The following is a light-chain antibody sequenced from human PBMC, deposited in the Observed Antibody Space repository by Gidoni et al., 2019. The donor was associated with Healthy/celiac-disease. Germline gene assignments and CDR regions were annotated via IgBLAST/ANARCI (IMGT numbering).Light chain of an antibody. Sequence: QSVLTQPPSASGTPGQPVTTACSGSRSNIGSNTVNWYQQLPGTAPELLIYSNNQRPSGVLDRFSGSKSGTSASLAISGLQSEDEADYYCAAWDDSLNGNWVFGGGTKLTVI. J-gene: IGLJ3*02. CDR2: SNN. CDR3: AAWDDSLNGNWV. CDR1: RSNIGSNT. V-gene: IGLV1-44*01.